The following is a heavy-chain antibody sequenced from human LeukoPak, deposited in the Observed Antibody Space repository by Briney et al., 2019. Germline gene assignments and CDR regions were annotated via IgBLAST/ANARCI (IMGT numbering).Heavy chain of an antibody. CDR2: INSDGSWT. CDR3: VSFYETY. D-gene: IGHD2-2*01. J-gene: IGHJ4*02. V-gene: IGHV3-74*01. CDR1: GNYW. Sequence: GGSLRLSCAASGNYWMHWVRQAPGKGLVWVSHINSDGSWTSYADSVKGRFTLSKDNAKNTVYLQMNNLRAEDTAVYYCVSFYETYWGRGTLVTVSS.